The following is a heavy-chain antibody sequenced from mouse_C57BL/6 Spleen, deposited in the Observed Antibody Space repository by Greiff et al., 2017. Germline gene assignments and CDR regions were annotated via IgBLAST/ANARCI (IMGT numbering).Heavy chain of an antibody. J-gene: IGHJ2*01. Sequence: QVQLQQSGPELVKPGASVKISCKASGYAFSSSWMNWVKQRPGKGLEWIGRIYPGDGDTNYNGKFKGKATLTADKSSSTAYMQLSSLTSEDSAVYYCGRPEGNYYYFDYWGQGTTLTVSS. CDR2: IYPGDGDT. V-gene: IGHV1-82*01. CDR3: GRPEGNYYYFDY. CDR1: GYAFSSSW. D-gene: IGHD2-1*01.